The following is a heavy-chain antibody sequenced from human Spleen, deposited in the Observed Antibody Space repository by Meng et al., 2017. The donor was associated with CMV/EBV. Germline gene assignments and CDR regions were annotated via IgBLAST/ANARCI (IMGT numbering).Heavy chain of an antibody. CDR3: ARAGSGYYGMDV. D-gene: IGHD1-1*01. V-gene: IGHV3-48*04. J-gene: IGHJ6*02. CDR2: ITLGASTT. Sequence: GESLKISCAASGFDFNKYNMHWVRQAPGKGLEWISYITLGASTTYYADSVKGRFTISRDNAKNSLYLQMNSLRAEDTALYYCARAGSGYYGMDVWGQGTTVTVSS. CDR1: GFDFNKYN.